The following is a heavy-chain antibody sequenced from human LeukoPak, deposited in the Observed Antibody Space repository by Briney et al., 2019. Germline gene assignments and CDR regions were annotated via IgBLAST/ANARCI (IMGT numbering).Heavy chain of an antibody. J-gene: IGHJ5*02. CDR2: ISGSGAAA. V-gene: IGHV3-23*01. CDR1: GFTFSTYV. CDR3: VKDWGYCSSTSCYGRSGWFDP. Sequence: SGGSLRLSCAASGFTFSTYVMSWVRQAPGKGLEWVSAISGSGAAAYYADSVRGRFTVSRDNSKNTLYLQMNSLRAEDTAVYYCVKDWGYCSSTSCYGRSGWFDPWGQGTLVTVSS. D-gene: IGHD2-2*01.